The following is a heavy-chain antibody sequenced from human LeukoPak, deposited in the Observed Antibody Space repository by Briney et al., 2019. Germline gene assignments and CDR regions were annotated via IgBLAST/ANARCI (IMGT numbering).Heavy chain of an antibody. V-gene: IGHV3-23*01. D-gene: IGHD3-10*01. CDR3: AKDSFSGSYFDF. J-gene: IGHJ4*02. Sequence: PGGSLRLSCAASGFTVSNNYMSWVRQAPGKGLEWVSAISGSGGSTYYAETVKGRVTISRDTSTNTLYLQMNSLRAEGTGVYYCAKDSFSGSYFDFWGQGTLVSVSS. CDR2: ISGSGGST. CDR1: GFTVSNNY.